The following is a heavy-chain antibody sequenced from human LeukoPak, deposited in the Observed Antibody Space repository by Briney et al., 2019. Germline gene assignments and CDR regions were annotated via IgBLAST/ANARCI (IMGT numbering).Heavy chain of an antibody. V-gene: IGHV3-7*01. CDR3: ARDWGAYYHFFDY. J-gene: IGHJ4*02. CDR2: IKQDGSER. D-gene: IGHD3-22*01. CDR1: GFSMSAYW. Sequence: GGSLRLSCEASGFSMSAYWMSWVRQAPGKGLEWVGNIKQDGSERNYVDSVKGRFTISRDNAKKSLYLQMDSLRAEDAAVYYCARDWGAYYHFFDYWGQGTLVTVSS.